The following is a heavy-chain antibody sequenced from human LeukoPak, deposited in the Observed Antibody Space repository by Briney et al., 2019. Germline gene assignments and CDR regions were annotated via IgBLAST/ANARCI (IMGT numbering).Heavy chain of an antibody. V-gene: IGHV4-34*01. CDR1: GGSLSEFY. CDR2: VNYSGST. Sequence: PSETLSLTCAVSGGSLSEFYWNWIRQSPVKGLEWIGEVNYSGSTAYNPSLKSRVTISVDASKNQFSLTVSSLTAADTAVYYCARATGATMYYYYYMDVWGKGTTVTVSS. J-gene: IGHJ6*03. D-gene: IGHD5-12*01. CDR3: ARATGATMYYYYYMDV.